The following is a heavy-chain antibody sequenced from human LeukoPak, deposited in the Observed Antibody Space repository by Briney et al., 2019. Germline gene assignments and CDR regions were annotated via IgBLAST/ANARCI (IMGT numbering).Heavy chain of an antibody. CDR3: ARVNCSSTSCYEDY. CDR1: GFTFSSYG. V-gene: IGHV3-30*03. D-gene: IGHD2-2*01. J-gene: IGHJ4*02. CDR2: ISYDGSNK. Sequence: GGSLRLSCAASGFTFSSYGMHWVRQAPGKGLEWVAVISYDGSNKYYADSVKGRFTISRDNSKNTLYLQMNSLRAEDTAVYYRARVNCSSTSCYEDYWGQGTLVTVSS.